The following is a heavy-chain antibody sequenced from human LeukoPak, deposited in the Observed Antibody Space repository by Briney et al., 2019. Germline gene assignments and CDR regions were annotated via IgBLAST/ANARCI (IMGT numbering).Heavy chain of an antibody. CDR2: ISGSGGST. D-gene: IGHD4-17*01. V-gene: IGHV3-23*01. CDR1: GFTFSTYG. J-gene: IGHJ6*02. Sequence: GGSLRLSCAASGFTFSTYGMNWVRQAPGKGLEWVSAISGSGGSTYYADSVKGRFTISRDNSKNTLYLQMNSLRAEDTAVYYCAKDDYGDYLRFYGMDVWGQGTTVTVSS. CDR3: AKDDYGDYLRFYGMDV.